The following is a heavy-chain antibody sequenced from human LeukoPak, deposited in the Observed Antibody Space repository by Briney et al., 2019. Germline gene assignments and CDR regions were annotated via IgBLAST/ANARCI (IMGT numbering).Heavy chain of an antibody. CDR3: AKSGGLSGSGRLAMDV. J-gene: IGHJ6*02. D-gene: IGHD3-10*01. CDR1: GYTFSSYA. V-gene: IGHV3-23*01. Sequence: PAGGSLRLSCAASGYTFSSYAMSWFRQAPGKGLEWVSGISGSGGSTYYADSVKGRFTSSRDNSNNTLYVQMNSLRVEDTAVYYCAKSGGLSGSGRLAMDVWGQGTTVTVSS. CDR2: ISGSGGST.